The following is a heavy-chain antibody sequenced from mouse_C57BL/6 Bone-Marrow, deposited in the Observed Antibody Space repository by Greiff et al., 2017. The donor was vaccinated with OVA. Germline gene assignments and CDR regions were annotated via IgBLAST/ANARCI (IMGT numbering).Heavy chain of an antibody. D-gene: IGHD2-2*01. CDR3: GRGGYYGYDGFAY. V-gene: IGHV1-19*01. CDR1: GYTFTDYY. J-gene: IGHJ3*01. CDR2: INPYNGGT. Sequence: EVQLQQSGPVLVKPGASVKMSCKASGYTFTDYYMNWVKQSHGKSLEWIGVINPYNGGTSYNQKFKGKATLTVDKSSSTAYMELNSLTSEDSAVYYCGRGGYYGYDGFAYWGQGTLVTVSA.